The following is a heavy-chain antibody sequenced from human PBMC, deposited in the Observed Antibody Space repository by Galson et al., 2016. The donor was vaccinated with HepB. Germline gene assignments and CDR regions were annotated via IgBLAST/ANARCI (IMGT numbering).Heavy chain of an antibody. V-gene: IGHV1-18*01. Sequence: SVKVSCKAIGYTFTNFGITWVRQAPGQGLEWMGWISTDGGNTNYAQRMQGRVSLPTDTSTSTAYMELRSLGSDDTAGYFCARFKGQYCIGSSCYKDDFYYGMDVWGQGTAVTVSS. CDR1: GYTFTNFG. CDR3: ARFKGQYCIGSSCYKDDFYYGMDV. J-gene: IGHJ6*02. CDR2: ISTDGGNT. D-gene: IGHD2-15*01.